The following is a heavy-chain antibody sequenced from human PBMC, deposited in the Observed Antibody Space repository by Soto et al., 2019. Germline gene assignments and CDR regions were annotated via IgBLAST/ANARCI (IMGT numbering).Heavy chain of an antibody. J-gene: IGHJ4*02. Sequence: SETLSLTCAVAGVFISSDSYYWSWIRQHPGKGLEWIGYISYSGSAYYNPSLKSRVTMSVDTSHNQFSLKVTSVTAADSAVYYCARYSFRDTWSKFDYLGQGTLVTVYS. V-gene: IGHV4-31*11. CDR2: ISYSGSA. CDR1: GVFISSDSYY. D-gene: IGHD1-26*01. CDR3: ARYSFRDTWSKFDY.